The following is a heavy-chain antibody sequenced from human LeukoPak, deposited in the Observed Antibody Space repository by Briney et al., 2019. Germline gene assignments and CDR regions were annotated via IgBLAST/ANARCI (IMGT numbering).Heavy chain of an antibody. CDR1: GETFTSYD. CDR2: MNPNSGNT. D-gene: IGHD1-7*01. Sequence: ASVKVSCEASGETFTSYDIHCVGQAGGQEREGMGGMNPNSGNTGYAQKFQGRITMTRNTSISTAYKELSSLRSEDTAVYYCASVVPGTTIFYYYYYMDVWGKGTTVTVSS. CDR3: ASVVPGTTIFYYYYYMDV. V-gene: IGHV1-8*01. J-gene: IGHJ6*03.